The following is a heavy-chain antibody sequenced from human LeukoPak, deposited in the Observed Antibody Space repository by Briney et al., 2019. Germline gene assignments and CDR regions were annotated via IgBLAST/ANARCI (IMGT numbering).Heavy chain of an antibody. D-gene: IGHD5-18*01. J-gene: IGHJ6*02. CDR2: ISYDGSNK. CDR1: GFTFSSYA. Sequence: PGGSLRLSCAASGFTFSSYAMHWVRQAPGKGLEWVAVISYDGSNKYYADSVKGRFTISRDNSKNTLYLQMNSLRAEDTAVYYCARDPGYSYAGNYYYYGMDVWGQGTTVTVSS. CDR3: ARDPGYSYAGNYYYYGMDV. V-gene: IGHV3-30*04.